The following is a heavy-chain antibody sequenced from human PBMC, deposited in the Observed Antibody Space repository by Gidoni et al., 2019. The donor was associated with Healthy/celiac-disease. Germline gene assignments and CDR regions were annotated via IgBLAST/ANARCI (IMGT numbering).Heavy chain of an antibody. V-gene: IGHV1-69*01. CDR1: GGNFSSYA. Sequence: QVQLVQSGAEVKKPGSSVKVSCKASGGNFSSYAISWVRQAHGQGVEWLGGIIPILGTANYAKKFQGRVTITADESTSTAYMELSSRRYEDTAVYYCARDSDFWSGSHDYWGQGTLVTVSS. CDR2: IIPILGTA. J-gene: IGHJ4*02. CDR3: ARDSDFWSGSHDY. D-gene: IGHD3-3*01.